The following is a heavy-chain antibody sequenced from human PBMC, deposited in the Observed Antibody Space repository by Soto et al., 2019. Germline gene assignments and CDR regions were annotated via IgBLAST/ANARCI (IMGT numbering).Heavy chain of an antibody. CDR3: ATNYGSGSAHFDN. J-gene: IGHJ4*02. Sequence: QMVQSGAEVKKPGSSVKVSCTASGDTFSRSTLSWVRQAPGQGLEWMGRTIPILSMSDYAQKFQGRGSITADKSTSTVYMELSRLRSEDTAVYYCATNYGSGSAHFDNWGQGTLVTVS. V-gene: IGHV1-69*02. CDR1: GDTFSRST. D-gene: IGHD3-10*01. CDR2: TIPILSMS.